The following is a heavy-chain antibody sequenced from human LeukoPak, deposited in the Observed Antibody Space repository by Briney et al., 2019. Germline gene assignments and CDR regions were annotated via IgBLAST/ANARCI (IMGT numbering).Heavy chain of an antibody. CDR1: GFTVSSNY. CDR2: IGNSGSPI. D-gene: IGHD5-24*01. J-gene: IGHJ4*02. V-gene: IGHV3-11*01. Sequence: GGSLRLSCAASGFTVSSNYMSWVRQAPGKGLEWISHIGNSGSPIYYADSVKGRFTISRDNAKNSLFLQMNSLRDEDTAVHYCSRGDGYNEIFDYWGQGTLVTVSS. CDR3: SRGDGYNEIFDY.